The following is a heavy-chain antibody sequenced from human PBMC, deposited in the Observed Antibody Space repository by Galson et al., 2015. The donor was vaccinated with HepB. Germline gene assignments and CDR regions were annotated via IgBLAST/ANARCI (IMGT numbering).Heavy chain of an antibody. D-gene: IGHD6-13*01. Sequence: SLRLSCAPSGFTFSDYGLHWVRQAPGKRLEWIALIWHNGAKKIYANSVRGRFSISRDNSKNILSLQMNNLGSEDTAIYYCAREARVAAPAAFDLWGPGILVTVSS. J-gene: IGHJ5*02. CDR1: GFTFSDYG. CDR3: AREARVAAPAAFDL. V-gene: IGHV3-33*01. CDR2: IWHNGAKK.